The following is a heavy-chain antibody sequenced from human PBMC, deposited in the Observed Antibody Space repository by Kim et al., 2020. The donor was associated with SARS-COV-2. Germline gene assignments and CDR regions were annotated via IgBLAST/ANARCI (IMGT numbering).Heavy chain of an antibody. CDR2: IYSGGST. J-gene: IGHJ4*02. CDR1: GFTVSSNY. CDR3: ARGSVVAATLHY. Sequence: GGSLRLSCAASGFTVSSNYMSWVRQAPGKGLELVSVIYSGGSTYYADSVKGRFTISRDNSKNTLYLQMNRLRAEDTAVYYCARGSVVAATLHYWGQGTLVTVYS. V-gene: IGHV3-66*02. D-gene: IGHD2-15*01.